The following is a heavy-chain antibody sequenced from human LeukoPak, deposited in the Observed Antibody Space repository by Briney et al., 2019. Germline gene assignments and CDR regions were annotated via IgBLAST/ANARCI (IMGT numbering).Heavy chain of an antibody. D-gene: IGHD1-14*01. V-gene: IGHV4-38-2*02. J-gene: IGHJ4*02. CDR2: IYYSGST. CDR1: GYSISSGYY. Sequence: KPSETLSLTCTVSGYSISSGYYWGWIRQPPGEGLEWIGSIYYSGSTYYNPSPKSRVTISVDTSKNQFSLKLSSVTAADTAVYYCARDITGSFDYWGQGNLVTVSS. CDR3: ARDITGSFDY.